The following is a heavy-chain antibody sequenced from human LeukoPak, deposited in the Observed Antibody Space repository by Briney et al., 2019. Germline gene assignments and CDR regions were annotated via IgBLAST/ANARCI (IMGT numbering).Heavy chain of an antibody. Sequence: PGGTLRLSCAASGSSFSSYAMSWVRQAPGKGLEWVSSICASANGTYYAGSVKGRFTISRDNSKNTLDLQMNNLRAEDTAVYYCAKAGGGSCHSSLDFWGQGTLVTVSS. D-gene: IGHD2-15*01. J-gene: IGHJ4*02. CDR3: AKAGGGSCHSSLDF. V-gene: IGHV3-23*01. CDR2: ICASANGT. CDR1: GSSFSSYA.